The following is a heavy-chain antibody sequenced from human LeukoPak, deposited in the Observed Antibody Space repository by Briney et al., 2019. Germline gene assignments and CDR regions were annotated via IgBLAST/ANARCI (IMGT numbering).Heavy chain of an antibody. CDR3: ARNRRDGYIRE. V-gene: IGHV4-39*07. Sequence: SETLSLTCTVSGGSISSSSYYWGWIRQPPGKGLEWIGRIYTSGSTNYNPSLKSRVTISVDTSKNQFSVNLTSVTAADTAVYYCARNRRDGYIREWGQGTLVTVSS. J-gene: IGHJ4*02. D-gene: IGHD5-24*01. CDR1: GGSISSSSYY. CDR2: IYTSGST.